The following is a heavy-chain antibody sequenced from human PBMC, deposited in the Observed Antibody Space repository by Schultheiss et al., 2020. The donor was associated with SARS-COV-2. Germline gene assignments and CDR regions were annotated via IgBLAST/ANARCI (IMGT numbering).Heavy chain of an antibody. J-gene: IGHJ4*02. CDR2: ISGSSSYT. CDR3: VRSGEIMASWIDN. D-gene: IGHD5-12*01. V-gene: IGHV3-11*06. Sequence: GGSLRLSCAASGFIFSDYFMSWIRQAPGKGLEWVSFISGSSSYTNYADSVQGRFSISRDNANNLLYLQMDSLRAEDTAVYYCVRSGEIMASWIDNWGQGTLVTVSS. CDR1: GFIFSDYF.